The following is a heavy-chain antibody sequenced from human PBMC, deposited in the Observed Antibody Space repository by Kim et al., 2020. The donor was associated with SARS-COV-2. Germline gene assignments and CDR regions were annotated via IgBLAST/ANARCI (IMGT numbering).Heavy chain of an antibody. CDR3: SRTRETMDDVMDV. V-gene: IGHV5-51*01. Sequence: GESLKTSCKGPGYSFTNYWIGWVRQMPGKGLEWMGIIYPGDSDTKYSPSFQGQVTISADKSISTAYLPWSSLKASDTAKYYCSRTRETMDDVMDVRGQGT. D-gene: IGHD3-10*01. J-gene: IGHJ6*02. CDR1: GYSFTNYW. CDR2: IYPGDSDT.